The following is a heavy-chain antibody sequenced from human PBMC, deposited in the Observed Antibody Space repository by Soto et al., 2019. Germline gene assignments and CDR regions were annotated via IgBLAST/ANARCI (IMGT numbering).Heavy chain of an antibody. V-gene: IGHV1-18*01. CDR2: ISLYSDGT. Sequence: ASVKVSCKTSGSTFSNYGITWVRQAPGQPLEWLGWISLYSDGTTYAQKFQGRVSMTTDTSTTTAYMEPRSLRSDDTAVDYCARVVPGAEAWFGPWGQGTLVTVSS. CDR1: GSTFSNYG. J-gene: IGHJ5*02. CDR3: ARVVPGAEAWFGP. D-gene: IGHD2-2*01.